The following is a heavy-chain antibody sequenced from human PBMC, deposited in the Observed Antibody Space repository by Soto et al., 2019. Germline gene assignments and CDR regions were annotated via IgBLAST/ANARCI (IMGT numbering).Heavy chain of an antibody. Sequence: GESLKISCRTSGTNYWIAWVRQRPGKGLEWLGIIYPGDSDTRYSPSFQGQVTISADKSINTTYLRWSTLKASDSGIYFCARRYYSIWSGPLDYWGQGTLGTVAS. J-gene: IGHJ4*02. D-gene: IGHD3-9*01. V-gene: IGHV5-51*01. CDR3: ARRYYSIWSGPLDY. CDR1: GTNYW. CDR2: IYPGDSDT.